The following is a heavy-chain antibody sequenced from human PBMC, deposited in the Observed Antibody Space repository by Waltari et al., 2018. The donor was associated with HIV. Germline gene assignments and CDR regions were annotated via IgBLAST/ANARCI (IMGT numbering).Heavy chain of an antibody. Sequence: EVQLVESGGDLVQPGGSLRLSCAASGFNFSSYWMHWIRQIPGKGLVWVSHISTDGSDTSYLESVKGRFTISRDNAKNTLYLQMNSLRVEDTAIYYCTRDLSTYGHEFDYWGQGTLVTVAS. CDR1: GFNFSSYW. CDR2: ISTDGSDT. D-gene: IGHD3-16*01. CDR3: TRDLSTYGHEFDY. V-gene: IGHV3-74*01. J-gene: IGHJ4*02.